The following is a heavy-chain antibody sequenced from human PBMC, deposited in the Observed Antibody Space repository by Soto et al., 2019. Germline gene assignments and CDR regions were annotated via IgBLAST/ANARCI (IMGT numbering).Heavy chain of an antibody. CDR3: ARVAGDAYDFWSGYYINYYYYGMDV. CDR2: MNPNSGNT. CDR1: GYTFTSYD. D-gene: IGHD3-3*01. J-gene: IGHJ6*02. Sequence: ASVKVTCKASGYTFTSYDINWVRQATGQGLEWMGWMNPNSGNTGYAQKFQGRVTMTRNTPISTAYMELSSLRSEDTAVYYCARVAGDAYDFWSGYYINYYYYGMDVWGQGTTVTVSS. V-gene: IGHV1-8*01.